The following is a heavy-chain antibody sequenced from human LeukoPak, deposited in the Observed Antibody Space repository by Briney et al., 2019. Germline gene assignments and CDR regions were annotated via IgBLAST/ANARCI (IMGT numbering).Heavy chain of an antibody. CDR3: ASGQQWLGYYFDY. CDR1: GFTVSSNY. J-gene: IGHJ4*02. D-gene: IGHD6-19*01. CDR2: IYSGGST. Sequence: PGGSLRLSCAASGFTVSSNYMSWVRQAPGKGLEWVSVIYSGGSTYYADSVKGRFTISRDNSKNTLYLQMNSLRAEDTAVYYCASGQQWLGYYFDYWGQGTLVTVSS. V-gene: IGHV3-66*01.